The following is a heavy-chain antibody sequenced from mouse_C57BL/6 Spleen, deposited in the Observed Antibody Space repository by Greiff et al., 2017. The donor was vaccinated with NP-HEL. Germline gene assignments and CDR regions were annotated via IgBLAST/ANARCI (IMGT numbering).Heavy chain of an antibody. Sequence: QVQLQQSGPELVKPGASVKISCKASGYAFSSSWMNWVKQRPGKGLEWIGRIYPGDGDTNYNGKFKSKATLTVDKSSSTAYMQLSSLTSEDSAVYYCANYYDYDFDYWGQGTTLTVSS. CDR3: ANYYDYDFDY. CDR1: GYAFSSSW. V-gene: IGHV1-82*01. J-gene: IGHJ2*01. CDR2: IYPGDGDT. D-gene: IGHD2-4*01.